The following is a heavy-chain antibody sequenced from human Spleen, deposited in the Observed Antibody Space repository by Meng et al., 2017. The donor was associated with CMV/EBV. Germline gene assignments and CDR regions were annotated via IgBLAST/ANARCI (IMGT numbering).Heavy chain of an antibody. CDR1: GYTFTGYY. CDR2: INPNSGGT. Sequence: ASVKVSCKASGYTFTGYYMHWVRQAPGQGLEWMGWINPNSGGTNYAQKFQGRVTMTRDTSISTAYMELSRLRSDDTAVYYCAKAHDLGWWEAGLDHWGQGTLVTVSS. D-gene: IGHD1-26*01. J-gene: IGHJ4*02. CDR3: AKAHDLGWWEAGLDH. V-gene: IGHV1-2*02.